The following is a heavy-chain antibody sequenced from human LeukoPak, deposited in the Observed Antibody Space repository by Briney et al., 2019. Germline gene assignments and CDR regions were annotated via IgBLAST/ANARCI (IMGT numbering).Heavy chain of an antibody. D-gene: IGHD2-21*02. CDR2: IYHSGST. J-gene: IGHJ4*02. CDR1: GGSISSGGYY. CDR3: ARYTLLRFDY. V-gene: IGHV4-30-2*01. Sequence: PSETLSLTCTVSGGSISSGGYYWSWIRQPPGKGLEWIGYIYHSGSTYYNPSLKSRVTISVDRSKNQFSLKLSSVTAADTAVYYCARYTLLRFDYWGQGTLVTVSS.